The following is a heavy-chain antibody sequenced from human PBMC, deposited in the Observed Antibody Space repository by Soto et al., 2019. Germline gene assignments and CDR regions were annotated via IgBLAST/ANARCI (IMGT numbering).Heavy chain of an antibody. D-gene: IGHD2-15*01. Sequence: SETLSLTCAVSGGSISSGGYSWCWLLQPPGKGLECIGDISHIGSTYYNPSLKIRVTISVDSPKNQFSLKLSSVTAADTAVYYCAGAITCVNTFCFCGQGTFVTVSS. CDR1: GGSISSGGYS. CDR2: ISHIGST. V-gene: IGHV4-30-2*01. CDR3: AGAITCVNTFCF. J-gene: IGHJ4*02.